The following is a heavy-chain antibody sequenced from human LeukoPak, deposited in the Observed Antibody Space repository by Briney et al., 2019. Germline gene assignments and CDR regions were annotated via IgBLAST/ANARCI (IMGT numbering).Heavy chain of an antibody. CDR1: GFTFSSYG. Sequence: PGGSLRLSCAASGFTFSSYGMHWVRQAPGKGLEWVAFMRYDGSNKYYADSVKGRFTISRDNSKNTLYLQMNSLRAEDTAVYYCAKGRSALDYDSSGHLDYWGQGTLVTVSS. J-gene: IGHJ4*02. V-gene: IGHV3-30*02. CDR2: MRYDGSNK. D-gene: IGHD3-22*01. CDR3: AKGRSALDYDSSGHLDY.